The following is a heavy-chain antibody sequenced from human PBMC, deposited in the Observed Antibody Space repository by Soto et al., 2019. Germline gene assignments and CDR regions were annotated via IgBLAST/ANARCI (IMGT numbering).Heavy chain of an antibody. V-gene: IGHV3-23*01. CDR3: ARPFEDTLLDY. D-gene: IGHD2-15*01. CDR1: GFTFSSYA. CDR2: ISGGST. J-gene: IGHJ4*02. Sequence: GGSLRLSCAASGFTFSSYAMSWVRQAPGKGLEWVSAISGGSTYYADSVKGRFTNSRDNSKNTLYLQMNSLRAEDTAVYYCARPFEDTLLDYWGQGTLVTVSS.